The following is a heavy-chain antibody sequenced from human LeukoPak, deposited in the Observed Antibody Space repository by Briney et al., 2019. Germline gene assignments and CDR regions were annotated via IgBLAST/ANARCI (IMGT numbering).Heavy chain of an antibody. J-gene: IGHJ3*02. CDR3: ARDPIAAAGTRAFDI. V-gene: IGHV4-59*12. D-gene: IGHD6-13*01. CDR2: IYYSGST. CDR1: GGSISSYY. Sequence: SETLSLTCTVSGGSISSYYWSWIRQPPGKGLEWIGYIYYSGSTNYNPSLKSRVTISVDTSKNQFSLKLSSVTAADTAVYYCARDPIAAAGTRAFDIWGQGTMVTVSS.